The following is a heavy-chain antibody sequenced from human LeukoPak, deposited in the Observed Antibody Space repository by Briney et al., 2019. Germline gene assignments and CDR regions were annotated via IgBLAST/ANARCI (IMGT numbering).Heavy chain of an antibody. J-gene: IGHJ5*02. D-gene: IGHD3-3*01. V-gene: IGHV4-4*07. CDR3: ARERPSGYYTGETRLRFDP. CDR2: IYTSGST. CDR1: GGSISSYY. Sequence: SETLSLTCTVSGGSISSYYWSWIRQPAGKGLEWIGRIYTSGSTNYNPSLKSRVTMSVDTSKNQFSLKLSSVTAADTAVYYCARERPSGYYTGETRLRFDPWGQGTLVTVSS.